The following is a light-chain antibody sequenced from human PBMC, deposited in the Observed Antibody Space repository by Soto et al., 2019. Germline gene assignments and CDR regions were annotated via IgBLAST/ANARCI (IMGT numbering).Light chain of an antibody. CDR3: QQLRT. J-gene: IGKJ1*01. CDR2: GAS. Sequence: EIVLTQSPGTLSLSPGERATLSCRASQSVSSSYLAWYQQKPGQAPRLLIYGASSRATGIPDRFSGSGSGIDFICTISRLEAEDFAVYYCQQLRTFGQGTKVEIK. V-gene: IGKV3-20*01. CDR1: QSVSSSY.